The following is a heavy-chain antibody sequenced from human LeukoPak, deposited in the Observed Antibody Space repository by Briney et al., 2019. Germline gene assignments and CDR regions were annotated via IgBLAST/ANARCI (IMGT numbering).Heavy chain of an antibody. CDR2: ISGGGDNI. CDR3: ARGFRRPED. J-gene: IGHJ4*02. Sequence: GGSLRLSCVVSGVTFRYHAMTWVRQAPGEGLEWVSTISGGGDNIYYAESVKGRFTISRDNSKNTLYLQMDSLRVEDTGAYYCARGFRRPEDWGQGTLVTVPS. D-gene: IGHD3-10*01. V-gene: IGHV3-23*01. CDR1: GVTFRYHA.